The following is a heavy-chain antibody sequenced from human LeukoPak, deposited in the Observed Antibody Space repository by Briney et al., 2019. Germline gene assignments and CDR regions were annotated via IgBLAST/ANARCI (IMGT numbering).Heavy chain of an antibody. V-gene: IGHV1-69*04. Sequence: GSSVKVSCKASGGTFSSYAISWVRQAPGQGLEWMGRIIPILGIANYAQKFQGRVTITADKSTSTAYMELSSLRSEDTAVYYCARDPDGSGYYDYWGQGTLVTVSS. D-gene: IGHD3-22*01. J-gene: IGHJ4*02. CDR2: IIPILGIA. CDR3: ARDPDGSGYYDY. CDR1: GGTFSSYA.